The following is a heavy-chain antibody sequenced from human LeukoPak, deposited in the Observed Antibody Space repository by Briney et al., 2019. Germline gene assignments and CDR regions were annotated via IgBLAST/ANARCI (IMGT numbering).Heavy chain of an antibody. CDR1: GGTFSSYA. Sequence: GASVKVSCKASGGTFSSYAISWVRQAPEQGLEWMGGIIPIFGTANYAQKFQGRVTITTDESTSTAYMELSSLRSKDTAVYYCARSPGWEYQLDANQLRYYYMDVRGKGTTVTVSS. J-gene: IGHJ6*03. V-gene: IGHV1-69*05. CDR2: IIPIFGTA. CDR3: ARSPGWEYQLDANQLRYYYMDV. D-gene: IGHD2-2*01.